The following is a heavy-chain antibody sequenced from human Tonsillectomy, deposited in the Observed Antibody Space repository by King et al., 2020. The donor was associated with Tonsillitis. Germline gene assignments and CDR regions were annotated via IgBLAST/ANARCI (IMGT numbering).Heavy chain of an antibody. CDR2: ISSSSSYI. V-gene: IGHV3-21*01. D-gene: IGHD2-15*01. J-gene: IGHJ4*02. Sequence: VQLVESGGGLVKPGGSLRLSCAASGFTFSSYSMNWVRQAPGKGLEWVSSISSSSSYIYYADSVKGRFTISRDNAKNSLHLQMNSLRAEDTAVYYCARVGYCSGGSCYYFDYWGQGTLVTVSS. CDR3: ARVGYCSGGSCYYFDY. CDR1: GFTFSSYS.